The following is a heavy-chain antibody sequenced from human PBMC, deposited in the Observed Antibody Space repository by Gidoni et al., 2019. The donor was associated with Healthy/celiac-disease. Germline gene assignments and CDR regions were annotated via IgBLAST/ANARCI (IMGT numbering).Heavy chain of an antibody. V-gene: IGHV4-39*01. D-gene: IGHD3-22*01. CDR2: IYYSGST. J-gene: IGHJ4*02. Sequence: QLQLQESGPGLVKPSETLSLTCTVSGGSISSRSYYWGWIRQPPGKGLEWIGSIYYSGSTYYNPSLKSRVTISVDTSKNQFSLKLSSVTAADTAVYYCARIRFDSSGYYSLYYFDYWGQGTLVTVSS. CDR3: ARIRFDSSGYYSLYYFDY. CDR1: GGSISSRSYY.